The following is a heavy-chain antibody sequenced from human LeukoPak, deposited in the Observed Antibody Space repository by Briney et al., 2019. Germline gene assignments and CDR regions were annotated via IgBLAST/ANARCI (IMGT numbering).Heavy chain of an antibody. J-gene: IGHJ3*01. D-gene: IGHD6-19*01. CDR3: ARPRIAVAGTDAFDL. CDR2: MYPGDSDI. CDR1: GYDFTTYW. V-gene: IGHV5-51*01. Sequence: GESLKISCQGSGYDFTTYWIGWVRQMPGKGLEWMGIMYPGDSDITYSPSFQGQVTLSADTSISTAYLQWSSLKASDTAMYYCARPRIAVAGTDAFDLWGQGTMVTVSS.